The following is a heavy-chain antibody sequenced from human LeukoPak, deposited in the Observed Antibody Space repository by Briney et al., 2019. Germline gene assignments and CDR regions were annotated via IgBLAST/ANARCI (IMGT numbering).Heavy chain of an antibody. CDR1: GGSISSGDYY. D-gene: IGHD6-6*01. V-gene: IGHV4-61*02. CDR2: IYTSGST. CDR3: ASSSSSDYYYYYGMDV. J-gene: IGHJ6*02. Sequence: SEALSLTCTVSGGSISSGDYYWSWIRQPAGKGLEWIGRIYTSGSTNYNPSLKSRVTMSVDTSKNQFSLKLSSVTAADTAVYYCASSSSSDYYYYYGMDVWGQGTTVTVSS.